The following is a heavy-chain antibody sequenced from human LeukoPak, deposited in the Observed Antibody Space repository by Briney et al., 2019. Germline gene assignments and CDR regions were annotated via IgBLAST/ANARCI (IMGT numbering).Heavy chain of an antibody. D-gene: IGHD3-22*01. Sequence: KPSETLSLTRTVSGGSISSSSYYWGWIRQPPGKGLEWIGSIYYSGSTYYNPSLKSRVTISVDTSKNQFSLKLSSVTAADTAVYYCARSLGDYYDSSGYYYADDAFDIWGQGTMVTVSS. CDR2: IYYSGST. V-gene: IGHV4-39*07. J-gene: IGHJ3*02. CDR1: GGSISSSSYY. CDR3: ARSLGDYYDSSGYYYADDAFDI.